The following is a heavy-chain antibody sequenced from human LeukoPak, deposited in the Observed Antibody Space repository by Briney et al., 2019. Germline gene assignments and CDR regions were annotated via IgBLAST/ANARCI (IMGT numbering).Heavy chain of an antibody. CDR3: ASSRVTYYDILTGYYRGGYFDY. V-gene: IGHV1-2*06. CDR2: INPNSGGT. D-gene: IGHD3-9*01. J-gene: IGHJ4*02. Sequence: ASVKVSCKASGYTFTGYYMHWVRQAPGQGLEWMGRINPNSGGTNYAQKFQGRVTMTTDTSTSTAYMELRSLRSDDTAVYYCASSRVTYYDILTGYYRGGYFDYWGQGTLVTVSS. CDR1: GYTFTGYY.